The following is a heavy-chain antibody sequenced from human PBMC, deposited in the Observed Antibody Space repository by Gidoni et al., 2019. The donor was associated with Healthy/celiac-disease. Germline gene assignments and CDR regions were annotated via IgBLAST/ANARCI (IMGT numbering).Heavy chain of an antibody. D-gene: IGHD2-15*01. Sequence: QVQLQESGPGLVKPSQTLSLTCTVSGGSISSGGYYWSWIRQHPGKGLEWIGYIYYSGSTYYNPSLKSRVTISVDTSKNQFSLKLSSVTAADTAVYYCAGYCSGGSCYADFDYWGQGTLVTVSS. V-gene: IGHV4-31*03. CDR1: GGSISSGGYY. J-gene: IGHJ4*02. CDR3: AGYCSGGSCYADFDY. CDR2: IYYSGST.